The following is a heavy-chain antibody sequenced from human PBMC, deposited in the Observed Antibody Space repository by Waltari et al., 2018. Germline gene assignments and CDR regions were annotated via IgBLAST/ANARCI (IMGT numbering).Heavy chain of an antibody. J-gene: IGHJ6*03. V-gene: IGHV4-39*01. CDR2: IYYSGRT. CDR1: GGSISSSSYY. Sequence: QLQLQESGPGLVKPSETLSLTCTVSGGSISSSSYYWGWIRQPPGKGLEWIGSIYYSGRTNHNPPLKNRVTISVGTATNQFALKLSSVTAADTAVYYCARLISSWYYYYCYYMDVWGKGTTVTVSS. CDR3: ARLISSWYYYYCYYMDV. D-gene: IGHD6-13*01.